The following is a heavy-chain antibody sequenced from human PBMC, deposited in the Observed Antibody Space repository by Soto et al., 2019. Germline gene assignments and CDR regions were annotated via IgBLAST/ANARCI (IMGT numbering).Heavy chain of an antibody. Sequence: ASVKVSCKASGYTFTSYAMHWVRQAPGQRLEWMGWINAGNGNTKYSQKFQGRVTITRDTSASTAYMELSSLRAEDTAVYYCARDLSVVIGIFDYWGQGTLVTVSS. J-gene: IGHJ4*02. CDR1: GYTFTSYA. D-gene: IGHD2-21*01. CDR2: INAGNGNT. CDR3: ARDLSVVIGIFDY. V-gene: IGHV1-3*01.